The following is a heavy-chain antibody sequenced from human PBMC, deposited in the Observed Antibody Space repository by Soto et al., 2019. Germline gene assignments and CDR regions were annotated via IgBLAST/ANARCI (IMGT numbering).Heavy chain of an antibody. Sequence: EVQLLESGGGLVQPGGSLRLSCAASGFTFSSYAMTWVRQAPGKGLEWVSVISGSGGSAQYADSVRGRFTISRDNAWDTVYLHSSSLRAEDRGIYYCAKALMSSGWSPWFDPRGQGTLVTVSA. CDR2: ISGSGGSA. CDR3: AKALMSSGWSPWFDP. D-gene: IGHD6-19*01. V-gene: IGHV3-23*01. J-gene: IGHJ5*02. CDR1: GFTFSSYA.